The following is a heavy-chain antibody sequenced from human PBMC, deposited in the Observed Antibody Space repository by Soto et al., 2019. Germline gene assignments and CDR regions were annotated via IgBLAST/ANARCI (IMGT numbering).Heavy chain of an antibody. D-gene: IGHD1-1*01. CDR3: ARDSRNDGFDY. CDR2: IYYSGST. CDR1: GGSVSSGSYY. J-gene: IGHJ4*02. Sequence: QVQLQESGPGLVKPSETLSLTCTVSGGSVSSGSYYWSWIRQPPGKGLEWIGYIYYSGSTNYNPSLKSRVTKSVDTSKNQFSLKLSSVTAADTAVYYCARDSRNDGFDYWGQGTLVTVSS. V-gene: IGHV4-61*01.